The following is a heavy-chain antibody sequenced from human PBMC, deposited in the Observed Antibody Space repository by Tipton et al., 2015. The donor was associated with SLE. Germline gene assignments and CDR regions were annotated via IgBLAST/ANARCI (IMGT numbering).Heavy chain of an antibody. J-gene: IGHJ3*02. D-gene: IGHD1-1*01. CDR3: ARAQRTTPFDI. Sequence: SLRLSCAASGFTVSSNYMSWVRQAPGKGLEWVSVIYSGGSTYYADSVKGRFTISRDNSKNTLYLRMNSLRAEDTAVYYCARAQRTTPFDIWGQGTMVTVSS. CDR2: IYSGGST. V-gene: IGHV3-66*01. CDR1: GFTVSSNY.